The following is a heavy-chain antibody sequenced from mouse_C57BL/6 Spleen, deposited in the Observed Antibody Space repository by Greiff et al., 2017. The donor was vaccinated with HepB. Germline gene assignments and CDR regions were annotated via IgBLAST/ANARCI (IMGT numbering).Heavy chain of an antibody. D-gene: IGHD4-1*01. J-gene: IGHJ2*01. CDR3: ARHESQALTGDYFDY. CDR2: FYPGSGSI. CDR1: GYTFTEYT. V-gene: IGHV1-62-2*01. Sequence: VQLVESGAELVKPGASVKLSCKASGYTFTEYTIHWVKQRSGQGLEWIGWFYPGSGSIKYNEKFKDKATLTADKSSSTVYMELSRLTSEDSAVYFCARHESQALTGDYFDYWGQGTTLTVSS.